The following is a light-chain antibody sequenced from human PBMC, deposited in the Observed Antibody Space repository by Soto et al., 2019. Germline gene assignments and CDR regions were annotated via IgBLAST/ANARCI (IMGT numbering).Light chain of an antibody. CDR3: QHYNDWPRT. CDR1: QSVSNY. Sequence: EIVLTQSPATLSLSPGERAPLSCRASQSVSNYLAWYQQKPGQAPRLLIYGASSRATGIPDRFSGSGSGTEFTLTISSLQSEDFAAYYCQHYNDWPRTFGLGTKVDIK. V-gene: IGKV3D-15*01. CDR2: GAS. J-gene: IGKJ1*01.